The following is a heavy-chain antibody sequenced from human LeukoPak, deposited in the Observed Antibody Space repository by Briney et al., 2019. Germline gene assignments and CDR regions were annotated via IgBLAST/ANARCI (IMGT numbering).Heavy chain of an antibody. CDR1: DGSFSGY. V-gene: IGHV4-34*01. CDR3: VRGGDGGYYFDY. D-gene: IGHD3-10*01. Sequence: SETLSLTCGVYDGSFSGYWTCIRQPPGTGLEWIAEIKDTGNTNYNPSLKSRLTISIDTSKNQFSLYLRSVTAADTAVYYCVRGGDGGYYFDYWGQGALVTVSS. J-gene: IGHJ4*02. CDR2: IKDTGNT.